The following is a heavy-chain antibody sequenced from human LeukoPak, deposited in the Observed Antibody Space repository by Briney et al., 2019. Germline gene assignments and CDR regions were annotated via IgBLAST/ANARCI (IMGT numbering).Heavy chain of an antibody. CDR3: AKDIPHRRGIVVVTPFDY. CDR2: ISGSGGST. D-gene: IGHD3-22*01. CDR1: GFSFSNYA. Sequence: PGGSLRLSCAVSGFSFSNYAMSWVRQFPGKGLEWVSAISGSGGSTYYADSVKGRFTISRDNSKNTLYLQMNSLRAEDTAVYYCAKDIPHRRGIVVVTPFDYWGQGTLVTVSS. V-gene: IGHV3-23*01. J-gene: IGHJ4*02.